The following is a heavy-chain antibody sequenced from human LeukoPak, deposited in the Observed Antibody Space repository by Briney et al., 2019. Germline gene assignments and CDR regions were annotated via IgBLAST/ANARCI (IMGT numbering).Heavy chain of an antibody. V-gene: IGHV3-23*01. CDR1: GFTFSSYA. J-gene: IGHJ6*04. CDR3: AKGRGCSGGSCYREIHYYYYGMDV. CDR2: ISGSGGST. Sequence: GGSLRLSCAASGFTFSSYAMSWVRQAPGKGLEWVSAISGSGGSTYYADSVKGRFTISRDNSKNTLYLQMNSLRAEDTAVYYCAKGRGCSGGSCYREIHYYYYGMDVWGKGTTVTVSS. D-gene: IGHD2-15*01.